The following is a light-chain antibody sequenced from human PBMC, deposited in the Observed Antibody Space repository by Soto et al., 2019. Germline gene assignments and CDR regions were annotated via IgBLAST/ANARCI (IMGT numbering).Light chain of an antibody. CDR2: DVS. V-gene: IGKV3-15*01. Sequence: VMTQSPATLSVSPGERATLSCWASETVATNFAWYQQKSGQSPRLLIYDVSIRATGVPARFSGTGSETDFTLTISGLQSEDSAVYFCQQYNNWPFSFGQGTRLEIK. J-gene: IGKJ5*01. CDR3: QQYNNWPFS. CDR1: ETVATN.